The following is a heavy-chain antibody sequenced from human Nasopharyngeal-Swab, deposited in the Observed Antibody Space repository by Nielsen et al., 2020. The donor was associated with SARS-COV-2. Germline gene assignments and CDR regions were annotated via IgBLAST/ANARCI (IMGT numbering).Heavy chain of an antibody. CDR2: ISGSGGST. V-gene: IGHV3-23*01. CDR3: AKLPRNWNCGPFDY. J-gene: IGHJ4*02. Sequence: LSLTCAASGFTFSSYAMSWVRQAPGKGLEWVSAISGSGGSTYYADSVKGRFTISRDNSKNTLYLQMNSLRAEDTAVYYCAKLPRNWNCGPFDYWGQGTLVTVSS. CDR1: GFTFSSYA. D-gene: IGHD1-7*01.